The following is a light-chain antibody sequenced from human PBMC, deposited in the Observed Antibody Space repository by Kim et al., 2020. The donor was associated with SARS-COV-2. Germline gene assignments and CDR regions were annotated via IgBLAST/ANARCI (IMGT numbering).Light chain of an antibody. CDR1: QDIRND. CDR3: LQHNTYPIT. Sequence: DIQMTQSPSSLSASVGDRVTITCRASQDIRNDLGRYQQNPGRAPKRLIYGASSLQSGVPSRFSGSGSGTEFTLTISSVQPEDFATYFCLQHNTYPITFGQGTRLEIK. CDR2: GAS. J-gene: IGKJ5*01. V-gene: IGKV1-17*01.